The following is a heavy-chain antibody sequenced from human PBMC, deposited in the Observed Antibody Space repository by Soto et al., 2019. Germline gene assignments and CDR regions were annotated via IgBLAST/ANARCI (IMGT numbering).Heavy chain of an antibody. CDR3: AKALAVAGPGKRLNWFDP. V-gene: IGHV3-23*01. CDR1: GFTFSSYA. D-gene: IGHD6-19*01. CDR2: ISGSGGST. J-gene: IGHJ5*02. Sequence: GGSLRLSCAASGFTFSSYAMSWVRQAPGKGLEWVSAISGSGGSTYYADSVKGRFTISRDNSKNTLYLQMNSLRAEDMAVYYCAKALAVAGPGKRLNWFDPWGQGTLVTVSS.